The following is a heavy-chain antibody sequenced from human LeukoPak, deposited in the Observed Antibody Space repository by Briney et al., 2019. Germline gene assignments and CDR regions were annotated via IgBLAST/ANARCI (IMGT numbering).Heavy chain of an antibody. CDR1: GGSISNYY. V-gene: IGHV4-59*01. CDR3: ARRFDY. Sequence: SETLSLTCTVSGGSISNYYWSWIRQPPGKGLEWIGYIYDSGSTNYNPSLKSRVTISVDTSKNQFSLKMDSVTAADTAVYYCARRFDYWGQEPWSPSPQ. J-gene: IGHJ4*01. CDR2: IYDSGST.